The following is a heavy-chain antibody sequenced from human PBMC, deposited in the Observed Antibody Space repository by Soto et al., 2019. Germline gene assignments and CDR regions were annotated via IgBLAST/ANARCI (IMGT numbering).Heavy chain of an antibody. CDR2: IGGSGITT. CDR3: ARVQMLYGISKIAGWFDS. Sequence: PGGSLRLCCTASGLTFSNYGMTWVRQAPGKGLEWVSTIGGSGITTYYADSVKGRFTISRDNSGNTLNLQMNSLRADDTAVYHCARVQMLYGISKIAGWFDSWGQGTLVTVSS. V-gene: IGHV3-23*01. D-gene: IGHD2-2*02. J-gene: IGHJ5*01. CDR1: GLTFSNYG.